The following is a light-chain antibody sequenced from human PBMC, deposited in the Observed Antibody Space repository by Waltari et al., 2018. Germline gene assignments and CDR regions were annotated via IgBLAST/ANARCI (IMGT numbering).Light chain of an antibody. Sequence: DIQMTQSPSSLSASVGDRVTITCQASQDISNYLNWYQQKPGKAPKLLIYDASNLGTGVPSRFSGSGSGTDFTFTISSLQPEDIATYYCQQYDNLSYTFGQGTKLEIK. CDR2: DAS. CDR1: QDISNY. V-gene: IGKV1-33*01. CDR3: QQYDNLSYT. J-gene: IGKJ2*01.